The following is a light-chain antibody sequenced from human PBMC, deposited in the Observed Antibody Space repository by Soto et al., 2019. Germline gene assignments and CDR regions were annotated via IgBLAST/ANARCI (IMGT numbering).Light chain of an antibody. Sequence: EIVLTQSPGTLSLSPGERATLSCRASQRLSSSYLAWYQQKPGQAPRLIIYGASSRATGIPDRFSGSGSGTDFTLTISRLEPADFAVYYCQQNGSSPLTFGGGTKVDIK. V-gene: IGKV3-20*01. CDR1: QRLSSSY. CDR3: QQNGSSPLT. J-gene: IGKJ4*01. CDR2: GAS.